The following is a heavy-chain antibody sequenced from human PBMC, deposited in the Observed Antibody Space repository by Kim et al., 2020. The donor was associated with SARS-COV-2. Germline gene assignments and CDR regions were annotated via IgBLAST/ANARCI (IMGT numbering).Heavy chain of an antibody. CDR1: GFTFSSYS. Sequence: GGSLRLSCAASGFTFSSYSMNWVRQAPGKGLEWVSSISSSSSYIYYADSVKGRFTISRDNAKNSLYLQMNSLRAEDTAVYYCAIDGGMEMATITEAQFDYWGQGTMVTVSS. CDR3: AIDGGMEMATITEAQFDY. CDR2: ISSSSSYI. J-gene: IGHJ4*02. V-gene: IGHV3-21*01. D-gene: IGHD5-12*01.